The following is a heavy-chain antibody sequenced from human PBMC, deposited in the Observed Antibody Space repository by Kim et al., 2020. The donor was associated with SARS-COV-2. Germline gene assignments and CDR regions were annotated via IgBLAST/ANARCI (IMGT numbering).Heavy chain of an antibody. D-gene: IGHD2-2*01. J-gene: IGHJ4*02. V-gene: IGHV2-5*01. CDR3: AQSSSSTTWCFDY. Sequence: YNPSLRSRLTSTRDTSKNQVVLTMTNMDPVDTATYYCAQSSSSTTWCFDYWGQGTLVTVSS.